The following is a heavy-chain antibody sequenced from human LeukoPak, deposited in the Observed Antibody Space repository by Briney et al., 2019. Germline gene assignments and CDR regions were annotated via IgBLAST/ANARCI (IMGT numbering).Heavy chain of an antibody. CDR3: ARSPTYCGGDCYSGYFDY. CDR2: IYHSGST. CDR1: GGSISSGGYS. J-gene: IGHJ4*02. Sequence: PSQTLSLTCAVSGGSISSGGYSWSWIRQPPGKGLEWIGYIYHSGSTYYNPSLKGRVTISVDRSKNQFSLKLSSVTAADTAVYYCARSPTYCGGDCYSGYFDYWGQGTLVTVSS. D-gene: IGHD2-21*02. V-gene: IGHV4-30-2*01.